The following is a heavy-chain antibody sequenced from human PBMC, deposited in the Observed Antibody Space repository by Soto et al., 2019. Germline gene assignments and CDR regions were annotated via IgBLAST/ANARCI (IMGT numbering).Heavy chain of an antibody. CDR1: GFTFSSYA. J-gene: IGHJ4*02. CDR2: MSGTGGST. D-gene: IGHD6-13*01. V-gene: IGHV3-23*01. Sequence: EVQLLESGGGLVQPGRSLRLSCAASGFTFSSYAMNWVRQAPGKGLEWVSAMSGTGGSTYYANSVKGRFTISRDNSKHTLYLQMNSLRVEDTAVFYWAKAGFSSGWWPSCVDYLGQGTLVTVSS. CDR3: AKAGFSSGWWPSCVDY.